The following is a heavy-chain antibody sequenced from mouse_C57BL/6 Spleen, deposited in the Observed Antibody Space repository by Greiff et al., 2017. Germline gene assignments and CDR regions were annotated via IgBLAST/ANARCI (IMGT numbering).Heavy chain of an antibody. CDR1: GYSITSGYY. CDR2: ISYDGSN. CDR3: ASLGSSYVGFAY. J-gene: IGHJ3*01. D-gene: IGHD1-1*01. Sequence: VQLQQSGPGLVKPSQSLSLTCSVTGYSITSGYYWNWIRQFPGNKLEWMGYISYDGSNNYNPSLKNRISITRDTSKNQFFLKLNSVTTEDTATYYCASLGSSYVGFAYWGQGTLVTVSA. V-gene: IGHV3-6*01.